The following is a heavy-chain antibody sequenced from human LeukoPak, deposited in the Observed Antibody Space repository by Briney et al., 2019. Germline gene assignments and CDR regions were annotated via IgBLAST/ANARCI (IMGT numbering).Heavy chain of an antibody. CDR3: TRDKLELRQFDY. J-gene: IGHJ4*02. Sequence: WVRQAPGKGLEWVGRIKSKPDGGAIDYAAPVKGRFIISRDDSKDMLYLQMNSLKTEDTGVYYCTRDKLELRQFDYWGQGTLVTVSS. V-gene: IGHV3-15*01. CDR2: IKSKPDGGAI. D-gene: IGHD1-26*01.